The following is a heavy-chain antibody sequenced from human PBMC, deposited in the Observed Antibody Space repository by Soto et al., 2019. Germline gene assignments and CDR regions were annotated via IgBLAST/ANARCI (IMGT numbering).Heavy chain of an antibody. CDR1: GYTFTTYG. Sequence: GASVKVSCKASGYTFTTYGISWVRQAPGQGLEWMGWISAYNGNTNYAQKVQGRVTMTTDTSTSTAYMELRSLRSDDTAVYYCARDDSSSWYRWFNPWGQGTLVTVSS. V-gene: IGHV1-18*01. CDR2: ISAYNGNT. D-gene: IGHD6-13*01. CDR3: ARDDSSSWYRWFNP. J-gene: IGHJ5*02.